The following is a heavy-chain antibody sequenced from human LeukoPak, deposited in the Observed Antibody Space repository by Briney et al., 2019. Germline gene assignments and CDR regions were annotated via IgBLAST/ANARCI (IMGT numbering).Heavy chain of an antibody. J-gene: IGHJ3*02. Sequence: GGSLRLSCAASGFTFSGYYMSWIRQAPGKGLEWVSYISSSGSTIYYADSVKGRFTISRDNAKNSLYLQMNSLRAEDTAVYYCARMHYDYVWGSQSDGAFDIWGQGTMVTVSS. CDR1: GFTFSGYY. V-gene: IGHV3-11*01. CDR2: ISSSGSTI. D-gene: IGHD3-16*01. CDR3: ARMHYDYVWGSQSDGAFDI.